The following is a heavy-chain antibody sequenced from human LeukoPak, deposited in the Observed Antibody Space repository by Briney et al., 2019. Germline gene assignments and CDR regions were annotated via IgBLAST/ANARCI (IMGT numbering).Heavy chain of an antibody. CDR3: ARVEIVVVPAVPNFDY. J-gene: IGHJ4*02. D-gene: IGHD2-2*03. CDR1: GFTFSSYW. V-gene: IGHV3-7*01. Sequence: GESLRLSCAASGFTFSSYWMSWVRQAPGKGLEWVANIKQDGSEKYYVDSVKGRFTISRDNAKNSLYPQMNSLRAEDTAAYYCARVEIVVVPAVPNFDYWGQGTLVTVSS. CDR2: IKQDGSEK.